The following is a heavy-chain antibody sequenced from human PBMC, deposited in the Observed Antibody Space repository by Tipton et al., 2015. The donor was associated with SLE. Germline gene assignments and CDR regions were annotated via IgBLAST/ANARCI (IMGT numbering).Heavy chain of an antibody. CDR2: IYYSGST. J-gene: IGHJ4*02. CDR3: ARYNIVALKGFDY. D-gene: IGHD2-21*01. CDR1: GGSFSGYY. V-gene: IGHV4-59*12. Sequence: TLSLTCAVYGGSFSGYYWSWIRQAPGKGLEWIGYIYYSGSTNYNPSLKSRVTISVDTSKNQFSLKLSSVTAADTAVYYCARYNIVALKGFDYWGQGTLVTVSS.